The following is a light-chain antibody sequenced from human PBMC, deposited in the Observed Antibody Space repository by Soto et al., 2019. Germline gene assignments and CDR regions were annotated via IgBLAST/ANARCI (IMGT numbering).Light chain of an antibody. V-gene: IGKV3-20*01. Sequence: EIVMTQSPGTLSLSPVETATLYCSASQSVSSNYVAWFHPKPGQAPRLLIYGASSRATGVPDRFSASGSGTDFTLTISRLEPEDFAVYYCQQYGSSGTCGQGTKGDI. CDR2: GAS. CDR3: QQYGSSGT. CDR1: QSVSSNY. J-gene: IGKJ1*01.